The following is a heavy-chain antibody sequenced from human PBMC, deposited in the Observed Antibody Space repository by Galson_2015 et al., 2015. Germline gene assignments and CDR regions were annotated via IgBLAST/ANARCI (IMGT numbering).Heavy chain of an antibody. V-gene: IGHV3-15*01. D-gene: IGHD2-15*01. CDR1: GFTFSNAW. CDR3: PTDPGDIVVVVAATDYYYGMDV. CDR2: IKSKTDGGTP. Sequence: SLRLSCAASGFTFSNAWMSWAGQAPGKGLEWVGRIKSKTDGGTPDSAAPVKGRFTISRDDSKNTLYLQMNSLKTEDTAVYYCPTDPGDIVVVVAATDYYYGMDVSGHGTTVTVSS. J-gene: IGHJ6*02.